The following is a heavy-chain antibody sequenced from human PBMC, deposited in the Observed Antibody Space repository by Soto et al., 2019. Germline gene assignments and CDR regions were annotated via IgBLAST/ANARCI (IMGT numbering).Heavy chain of an antibody. V-gene: IGHV1-2*04. CDR3: ARALRGCSSTSCHATKFDP. CDR2: INPNSGGT. J-gene: IGHJ5*02. Sequence: ASVKVSCKASGYTFTGYYMHWVRQAPGQGLEWMGWINPNSGGTNYAQKFQGWVTMTRDTSISTAYMELSRLRSDDTAVYYCARALRGCSSTSCHATKFDPWGQGTLVTVSS. D-gene: IGHD2-2*01. CDR1: GYTFTGYY.